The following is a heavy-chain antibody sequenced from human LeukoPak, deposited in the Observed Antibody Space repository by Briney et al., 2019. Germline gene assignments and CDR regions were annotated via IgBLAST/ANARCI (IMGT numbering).Heavy chain of an antibody. CDR2: INPNSGGT. V-gene: IGHV1-2*02. J-gene: IGHJ4*02. CDR3: ARDPRLRYFDWLPTRTYYFDY. D-gene: IGHD3-9*01. CDR1: GYTFTGYY. Sequence: VASVKVSCKASGYTFTGYYMHWVRQAPGQGLEWMGWINPNSGGTNYAQKLQGRVTMTTDTSTSTAYMELRSLRSDDTAVYYCARDPRLRYFDWLPTRTYYFDYWGQGTLVTVSS.